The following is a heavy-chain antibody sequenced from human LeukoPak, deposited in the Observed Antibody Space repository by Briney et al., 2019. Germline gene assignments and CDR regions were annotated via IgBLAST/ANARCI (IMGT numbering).Heavy chain of an antibody. CDR2: VHYSGSA. J-gene: IGHJ5*02. CDR3: ARDAANWFDP. CDR1: GGSVRSDISH. V-gene: IGHV4-61*01. Sequence: SETLSLTCSVSGGSVRSDISHWSWIRQPPGKGLEWIGYVHYSGSANYNPSLKSRVTISVDTSKNQFSLKLSSVTAADTAVYYCARDAANWFDPWGQGTLVTVSS.